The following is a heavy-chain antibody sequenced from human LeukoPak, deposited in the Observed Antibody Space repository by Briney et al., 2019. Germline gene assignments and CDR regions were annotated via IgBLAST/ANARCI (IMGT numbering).Heavy chain of an antibody. J-gene: IGHJ4*02. D-gene: IGHD1-26*01. Sequence: GGSLRLSCAASGFSFSSYEMNWVRQAPGKGLEWISYISASGTLTHYADSVKGRFTISRDNSKNTLYLQMNSLRAEDTAVYYCAKFGSYFGDFDYWGQGTLVTVSS. CDR3: AKFGSYFGDFDY. V-gene: IGHV3-23*01. CDR2: ISASGTLT. CDR1: GFSFSSYE.